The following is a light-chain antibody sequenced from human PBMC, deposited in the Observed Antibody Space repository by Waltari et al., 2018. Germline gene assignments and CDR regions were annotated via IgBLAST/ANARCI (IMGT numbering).Light chain of an antibody. CDR2: GAS. Sequence: EIVLTQSPGTLSLSPGERATLSCRASQSVTRTLAWYQQKPGQAPRLLTCGASNRATGIPDRFSGSGSGTDFSLTISRLEPEDFAVYYCQHYLRLPATFGQGTKVEIK. CDR3: QHYLRLPAT. CDR1: QSVTRT. J-gene: IGKJ1*01. V-gene: IGKV3-20*01.